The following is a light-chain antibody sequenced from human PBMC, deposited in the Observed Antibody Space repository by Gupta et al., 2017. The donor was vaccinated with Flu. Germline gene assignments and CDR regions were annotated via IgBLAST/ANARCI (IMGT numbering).Light chain of an antibody. Sequence: SNELTQPPSVSVSPGQTARISCSGDALPRQYAYWYQQRPGQAPVLVIYKDDERPSGIPERFSGSSSGTTVTLTISGVQAEDEADYYCQSADSDTWVFGGGTKLTVL. J-gene: IGLJ3*02. CDR1: ALPRQY. CDR3: QSADSDTWV. V-gene: IGLV3-25*02. CDR2: KDD.